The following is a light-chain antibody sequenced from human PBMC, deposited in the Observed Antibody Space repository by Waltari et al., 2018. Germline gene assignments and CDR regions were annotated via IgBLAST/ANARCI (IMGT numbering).Light chain of an antibody. J-gene: IGKJ1*01. Sequence: DIVMTQSPDSLAVSLGERATINCKASQSVLYSSNNKNYLAWYKQKPGQPPNLLIYWSSSRESGIPDRFSGSGSGTDFTLTISSLQAEDVAVYYCQQYYSSLRTFGQGTKLEIK. V-gene: IGKV4-1*01. CDR1: QSVLYSSNNKNY. CDR3: QQYYSSLRT. CDR2: WSS.